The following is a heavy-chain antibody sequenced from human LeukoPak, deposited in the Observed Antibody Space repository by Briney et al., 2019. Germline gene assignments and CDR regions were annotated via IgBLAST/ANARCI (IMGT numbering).Heavy chain of an antibody. D-gene: IGHD6-25*01. J-gene: IGHJ5*02. CDR1: GGSISSSSHY. Sequence: SETLSLTCTVSGGSISSSSHYWGWIRQPPGKGLEWIGSIYYSGSTYYNPSLKSRVTISVDTSKNQFSLKLSSVTAADTAVYYCARGLRQRLENGHWFDPWGQGTLVTVSS. CDR3: ARGLRQRLENGHWFDP. CDR2: IYYSGST. V-gene: IGHV4-39*07.